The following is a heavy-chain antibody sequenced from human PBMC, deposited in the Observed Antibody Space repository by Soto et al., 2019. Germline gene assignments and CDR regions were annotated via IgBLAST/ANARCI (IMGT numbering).Heavy chain of an antibody. D-gene: IGHD3-22*01. Sequence: SETLSLTCAVYGGSFSGYYWSWIRQHPGKGLEWIGEINHSGSTNYNPYLKNRVTISVDTTKNQFSLKLNYGTAADTAVYYCARGPPWDDSSGSYAFDIWGQGTMVTVSS. CDR1: GGSFSGYY. J-gene: IGHJ3*02. V-gene: IGHV4-34*01. CDR3: ARGPPWDDSSGSYAFDI. CDR2: INHSGST.